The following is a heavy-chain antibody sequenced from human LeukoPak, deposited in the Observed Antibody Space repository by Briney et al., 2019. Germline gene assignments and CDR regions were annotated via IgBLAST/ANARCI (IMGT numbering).Heavy chain of an antibody. J-gene: IGHJ4*02. V-gene: IGHV1-69*05. Sequence: ASVKVSCKASGGTFSSYAISWVRQAPGQGLEWMGGIIPIFGTANYAQKFQGRVTITTDESTSIAYMELSSLRSEDTAVYYCATPGRNIVVVPAALGYWGQGTLVTVSS. CDR2: IIPIFGTA. CDR1: GGTFSSYA. CDR3: ATPGRNIVVVPAALGY. D-gene: IGHD2-2*01.